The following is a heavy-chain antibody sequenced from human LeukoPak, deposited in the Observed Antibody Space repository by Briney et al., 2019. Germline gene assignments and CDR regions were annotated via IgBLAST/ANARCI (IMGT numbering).Heavy chain of an antibody. Sequence: ASLKVSCKASRYTFTSYYMHWVRQTPGQGLEWMGIINPTGGSTSYAQKFQGRVTMTRDMSTSTVYMELSSMRSEDTAVYYCARDFLYDSSGYYYPSRGAFDIWGQGTMVTVSS. CDR2: INPTGGST. CDR1: RYTFTSYY. CDR3: ARDFLYDSSGYYYPSRGAFDI. J-gene: IGHJ3*02. V-gene: IGHV1-46*01. D-gene: IGHD3-22*01.